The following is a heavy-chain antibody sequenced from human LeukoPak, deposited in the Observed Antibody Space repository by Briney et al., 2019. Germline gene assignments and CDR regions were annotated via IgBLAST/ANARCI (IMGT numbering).Heavy chain of an antibody. J-gene: IGHJ4*02. D-gene: IGHD3-16*01. Sequence: SETLSLTCAVYGGSFSAYYWSWIRQPPGKGLEWIGEINHRGGTNYNPSLKSRVTISVDTSKNQFSLKLSSVTAADTAVYYCAGRLRGFYFDYWGQGTLVTVSS. CDR3: AGRLRGFYFDY. CDR2: INHRGGT. V-gene: IGHV4-34*01. CDR1: GGSFSAYY.